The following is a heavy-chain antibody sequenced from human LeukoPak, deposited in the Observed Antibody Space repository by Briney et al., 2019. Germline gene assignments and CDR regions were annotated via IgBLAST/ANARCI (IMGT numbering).Heavy chain of an antibody. J-gene: IGHJ6*03. Sequence: ASVKVSCKASGYTFTSYYMHWVRQAPGQGLEWMGIINPSGGSTSYAQKFQGRVTMTRDTSTSTVYMELSSLRSEDTAVYYCARAPRGYGESYYYYYMDVWGKGTTVTVSS. CDR1: GYTFTSYY. D-gene: IGHD5-12*01. CDR3: ARAPRGYGESYYYYYMDV. CDR2: INPSGGST. V-gene: IGHV1-46*01.